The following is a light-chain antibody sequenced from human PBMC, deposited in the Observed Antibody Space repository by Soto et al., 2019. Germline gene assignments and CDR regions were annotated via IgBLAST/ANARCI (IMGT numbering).Light chain of an antibody. CDR1: SSDVGSYNL. CDR2: EVS. Sequence: QSVLTQPASVSGSPGQSITISCTGTSSDVGSYNLVSWYQQHPGKAPKLMIYEVSKRPSGVSNRFSGSKSGNTASLTISGLQAGDEADYYCCSYAGSSTFWVFGGGTKLTVL. J-gene: IGLJ3*02. V-gene: IGLV2-23*02. CDR3: CSYAGSSTFWV.